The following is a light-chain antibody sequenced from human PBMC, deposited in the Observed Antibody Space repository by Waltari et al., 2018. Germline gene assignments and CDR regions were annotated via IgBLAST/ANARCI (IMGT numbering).Light chain of an antibody. J-gene: IGLJ3*02. CDR2: VNGDGSH. V-gene: IGLV4-69*01. Sequence: LVLTQSPFASASLGASVKLTCSLHGEFSGYASAWHQRQPLKGPRYLMTVNGDGSHRKGDGISERFSGSSSGLDRYLIISRLQSDDEGDYFCQTWGTGIQLFGSGTTLTVL. CDR1: GEFSGYA. CDR3: QTWGTGIQL.